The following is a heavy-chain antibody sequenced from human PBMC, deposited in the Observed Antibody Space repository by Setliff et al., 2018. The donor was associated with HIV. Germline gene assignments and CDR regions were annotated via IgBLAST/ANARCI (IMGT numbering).Heavy chain of an antibody. CDR3: ARLGYSGSLVGAFDI. CDR1: GYSISSGYY. J-gene: IGHJ3*02. D-gene: IGHD1-26*01. V-gene: IGHV4-38-2*02. CDR2: IYHSGIT. Sequence: PSETLSLTCTVSGYSISSGYYWGWIRQPPGKGLEWIGSIYHSGITYYNSSLKSRVTISVDPSKNQFSLNLTSVTAADTAVYYCARLGYSGSLVGAFDIWGQGTMVTVSS.